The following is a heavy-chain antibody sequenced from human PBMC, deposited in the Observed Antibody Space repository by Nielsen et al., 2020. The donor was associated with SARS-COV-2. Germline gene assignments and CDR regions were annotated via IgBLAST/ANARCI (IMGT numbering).Heavy chain of an antibody. CDR2: IKAKTDGETT. CDR3: STEGVAAVGTYYYYYGMDV. CDR1: GFTFRNAW. V-gene: IGHV3-15*01. D-gene: IGHD6-13*01. Sequence: GESLKISCVASGFTFRNAWMTWVRQAPGKGLEWVGRIKAKTDGETTVYAAPVQGRFTISRDDSEMTLYLQMDSLEIEDTGVYYCSTEGVAAVGTYYYYYGMDVWGQGTTVAVSS. J-gene: IGHJ6*02.